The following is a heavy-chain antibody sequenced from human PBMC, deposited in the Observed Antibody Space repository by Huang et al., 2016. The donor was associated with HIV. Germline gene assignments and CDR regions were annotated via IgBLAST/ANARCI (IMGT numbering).Heavy chain of an antibody. J-gene: IGHJ4*02. Sequence: EVQLVESGGGLVQPGGSLRLSCAASGFSISSYWMHWVRQAPGKGLVGFSRMNRDGSSTSYADSVKGRFTISRDNAKNTLYLQMNSLRAEDTAVYYCARDPRIQSWLNFFDYWGQGTLVSVSS. D-gene: IGHD3-22*01. CDR2: MNRDGSST. CDR3: ARDPRIQSWLNFFDY. V-gene: IGHV3-74*01. CDR1: GFSISSYW.